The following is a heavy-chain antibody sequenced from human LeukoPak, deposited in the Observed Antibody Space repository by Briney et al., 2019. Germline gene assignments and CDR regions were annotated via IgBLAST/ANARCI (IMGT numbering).Heavy chain of an antibody. CDR2: ISYDGSNK. Sequence: GGSLRLSCAASGFTFSSYAMHWVRQAPGKGLEWVAVISYDGSNKYYADSVKGRFTISRDNSKNTLYLQMNSLRAEDTAVYYCARESTMVRGVIITGYYGMDVWGQGTTVTVSS. CDR1: GFTFSSYA. CDR3: ARESTMVRGVIITGYYGMDV. D-gene: IGHD3-10*01. V-gene: IGHV3-30*14. J-gene: IGHJ6*02.